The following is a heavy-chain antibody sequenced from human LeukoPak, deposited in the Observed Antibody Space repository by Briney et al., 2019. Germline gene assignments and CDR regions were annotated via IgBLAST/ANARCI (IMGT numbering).Heavy chain of an antibody. CDR1: GGSFNGYY. Sequence: SETLSLTCAVYGGSFNGYYWTWIRQPPGKGLEWIGEINHSGSTDYNPSLKSRVTISVDTSKNQFSQKLNSVTAADTAVYYCARGQLRLSNWGQGSLVIVSS. D-gene: IGHD6-25*01. J-gene: IGHJ4*02. CDR2: INHSGST. CDR3: ARGQLRLSN. V-gene: IGHV4-34*01.